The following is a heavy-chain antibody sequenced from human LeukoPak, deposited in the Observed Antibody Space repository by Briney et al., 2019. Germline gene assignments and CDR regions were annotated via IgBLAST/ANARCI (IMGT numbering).Heavy chain of an antibody. Sequence: GSSVKVSCKASGGTFSSYAISWVRQAPGQGLEWMGRIIPIFGTANYAQKFQGRVTITTDESTSTAYMELSSLRSEDTAVYYCARDDYQTYCSGGSCYPSWFDPWGQGTLVTVSS. CDR2: IIPIFGTA. CDR3: ARDDYQTYCSGGSCYPSWFDP. V-gene: IGHV1-69*05. D-gene: IGHD2-15*01. J-gene: IGHJ5*02. CDR1: GGTFSSYA.